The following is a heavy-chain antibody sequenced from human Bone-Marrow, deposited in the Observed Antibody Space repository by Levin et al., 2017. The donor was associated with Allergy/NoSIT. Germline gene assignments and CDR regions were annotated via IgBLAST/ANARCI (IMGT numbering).Heavy chain of an antibody. J-gene: IGHJ4*02. CDR2: ISVYNGNA. D-gene: IGHD3-3*01. CDR1: GYTFTNCT. Sequence: ASVKVSCKASGYTFTNCTVAWVRQAPGQGLEWMGRISVYNGNAKYGQKLQGRITMTTDTSTRTAYMELRSLRSDDTAIYYCAGESYDFGNTYSYWGQGTLVTVSS. CDR3: AGESYDFGNTYSY. V-gene: IGHV1-18*01.